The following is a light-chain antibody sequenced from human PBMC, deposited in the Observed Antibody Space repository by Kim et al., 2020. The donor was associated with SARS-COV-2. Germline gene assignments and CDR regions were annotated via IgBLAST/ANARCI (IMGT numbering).Light chain of an antibody. J-gene: IGLJ1*01. CDR3: QAWDTSTFYV. Sequence: LTQPPSVSVSPGQTATVTCSGHNLGNKYTYWYQQKPGQSPVLVIYHDFKRPSGIPERFSGSNSGNTATLTISGAQAMDEADYYCQAWDTSTFYVFGTGTKVTVL. CDR2: HDF. CDR1: NLGNKY. V-gene: IGLV3-1*01.